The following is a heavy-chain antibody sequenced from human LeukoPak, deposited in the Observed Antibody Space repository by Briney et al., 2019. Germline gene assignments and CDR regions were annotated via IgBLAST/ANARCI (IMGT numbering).Heavy chain of an antibody. CDR3: TTLTVAGNFDY. D-gene: IGHD6-19*01. CDR2: ISSSGTTT. CDR1: GFTFSVYE. V-gene: IGHV3-48*03. J-gene: IGHJ4*02. Sequence: GGSLRLSCAASGFTFSVYEMHWVRQAPGKGLEWISDISSSGTTTYYADSVKGRFTISRDNAKNSLYLQMNSLRAEDTAVYYCTTLTVAGNFDYWGQGTLVTASS.